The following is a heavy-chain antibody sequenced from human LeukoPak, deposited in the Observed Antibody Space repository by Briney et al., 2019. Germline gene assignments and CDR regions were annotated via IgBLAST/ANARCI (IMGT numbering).Heavy chain of an antibody. CDR1: GAXINGYY. Sequence: PSETLSLTCTVSGAXINGYYCNWIRQPPGKGLEWIGYIYDSGSTNYNPSLKSRVTISLDTSKNQFSLNLRSVTAAGTAVYYCARGAPHSGLGYWGPGTLVTVSS. CDR3: ARGAPHSGLGY. J-gene: IGHJ4*02. V-gene: IGHV4-59*01. CDR2: IYDSGST. D-gene: IGHD6-19*01.